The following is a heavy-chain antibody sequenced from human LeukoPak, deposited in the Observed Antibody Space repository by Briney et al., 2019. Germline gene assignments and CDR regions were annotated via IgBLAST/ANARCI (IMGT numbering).Heavy chain of an antibody. CDR2: ISSSSSYI. J-gene: IGHJ4*02. CDR3: ARDRETYYYDSSGVY. D-gene: IGHD3-22*01. CDR1: GFTFSSYS. V-gene: IGHV3-21*01. Sequence: GGSLRLSCAASGFTFSSYSMNWVRQAPGKGLEWVSSISSSSSYIYYADSVKGRFTISRDNAKNSLYLQMYSLRAEDTAVYYCARDRETYYYDSSGVYWGQGTLVTVSS.